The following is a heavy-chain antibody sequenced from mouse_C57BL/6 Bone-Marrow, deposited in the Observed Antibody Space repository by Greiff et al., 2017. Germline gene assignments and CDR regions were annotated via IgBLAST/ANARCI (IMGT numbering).Heavy chain of an antibody. CDR3: ARDAEGSRTSYFDV. CDR1: GFTFSDFY. V-gene: IGHV7-1*01. J-gene: IGHJ1*03. Sequence: EVNVVESGGGLVQSGRSLRLSCATSGFTFSDFYMEWVRQAPGKGLEWIAASRNKANDYTTEYSASVKGRFIVSRDTSQSILYLQMNALRAEDTAIYYCARDAEGSRTSYFDVWGTGTTVTVSS. CDR2: SRNKANDYTT. D-gene: IGHD1-1*01.